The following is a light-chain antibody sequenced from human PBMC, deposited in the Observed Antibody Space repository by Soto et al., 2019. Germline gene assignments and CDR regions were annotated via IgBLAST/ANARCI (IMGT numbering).Light chain of an antibody. CDR2: GAS. V-gene: IGKV3-20*01. Sequence: IELTQSPVTLSLSPGGRATLSCRASQSVSSSYLAWYQQKPGQAPRLLIHGASSRATGIPDRFSGSGSGTDFTLTISRLEPEDVAVYYCQQYGSSWRFGQGTKVDIK. CDR3: QQYGSSWR. J-gene: IGKJ1*01. CDR1: QSVSSSY.